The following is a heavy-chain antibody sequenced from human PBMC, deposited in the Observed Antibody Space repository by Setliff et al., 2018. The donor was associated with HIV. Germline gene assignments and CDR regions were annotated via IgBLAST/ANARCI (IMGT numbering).Heavy chain of an antibody. CDR2: IYYSGST. D-gene: IGHD4-17*01. CDR1: GDSITSGGYF. J-gene: IGHJ6*02. CDR3: ARAVSGGDYGEEKYYYYGMDV. V-gene: IGHV4-31*03. Sequence: SETLSLTCTVSGDSITSGGYFWTWIRQHPGKGLEWIGHIYYSGSTYYNPSLKSRVTISVDTSKNQFSLKLSSVTAADTAVYYCARAVSGGDYGEEKYYYYGMDVWGQGTTVTVSS.